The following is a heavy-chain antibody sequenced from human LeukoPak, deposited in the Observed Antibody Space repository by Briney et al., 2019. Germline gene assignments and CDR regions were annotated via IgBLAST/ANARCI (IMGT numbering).Heavy chain of an antibody. CDR1: GFTFSSYS. J-gene: IGHJ5*02. V-gene: IGHV3-21*01. D-gene: IGHD3-10*01. CDR3: ASLELYYYGSGSYYL. CDR2: ISSSSSYI. Sequence: GGSLRLSCAASGFTFSSYSMNWVRQAPGKGLEWVSSISSSSSYIYYADSVKGRFTISRDNAKNSLYLQMNGLRAEDTAVYYCASLELYYYGSGSYYLWGQGTLVTVSS.